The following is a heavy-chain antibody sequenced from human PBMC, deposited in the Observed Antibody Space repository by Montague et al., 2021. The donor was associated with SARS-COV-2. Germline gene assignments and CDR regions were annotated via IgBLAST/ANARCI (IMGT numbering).Heavy chain of an antibody. CDR3: ATHRQHHNH. D-gene: IGHD6-13*01. V-gene: IGHV4-59*08. CDR2: IFCNGDT. CDR1: GGSISGYY. Sequence: SETLSLTCTVSGGSISGYYWTWIRQPPGKGLEWIGYIFCNGDTNYNPSLKSRVTISVDTSKNQFSLKLSSVTAADTAVYYCATHRQHHNHWGQGTMVAVSS. J-gene: IGHJ5*02.